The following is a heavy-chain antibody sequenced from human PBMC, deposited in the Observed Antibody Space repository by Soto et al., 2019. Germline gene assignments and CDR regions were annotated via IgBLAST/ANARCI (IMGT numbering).Heavy chain of an antibody. J-gene: IGHJ4*02. Sequence: GGSLRLSCAASGVTFSNAWMNWVRQAPGKGLEWVGRIKSKTDGGTTDYAAPVKGRFTISRDDSKNTLYLQMNSLKTEDTAVYYCTTDGSSSYYDSSGPETGDYWGQGTLVTVSS. CDR1: GVTFSNAW. V-gene: IGHV3-15*07. CDR2: IKSKTDGGTT. CDR3: TTDGSSSYYDSSGPETGDY. D-gene: IGHD3-22*01.